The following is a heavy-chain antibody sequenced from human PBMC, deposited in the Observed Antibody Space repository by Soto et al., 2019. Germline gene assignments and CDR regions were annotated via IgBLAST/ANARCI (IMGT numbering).Heavy chain of an antibody. CDR2: ISYDGSNK. CDR1: GFTFSSYG. J-gene: IGHJ6*02. Sequence: QVQLVESGGGVVQPGRSLRLSCAASGFTFSSYGMHWVRQAPGKGLGWVAVISYDGSNKYYADSVKGRFTISRDNSKNTLYLQMNSLRAEDTAVYYCAKDLVTVAEIRDYYYYGMDVWGQGTTVTVSS. CDR3: AKDLVTVAEIRDYYYYGMDV. V-gene: IGHV3-30*18. D-gene: IGHD6-19*01.